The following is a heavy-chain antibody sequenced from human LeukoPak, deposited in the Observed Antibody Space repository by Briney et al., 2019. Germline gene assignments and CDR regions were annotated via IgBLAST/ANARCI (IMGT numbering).Heavy chain of an antibody. D-gene: IGHD3-22*01. V-gene: IGHV3-48*03. CDR3: ARDRYYYASSGYYGYFAY. CDR2: ISSSGSTI. CDR1: GFTFSSYE. J-gene: IGHJ4*02. Sequence: PGGSLRLSCAASGFTFSSYEMNWVRQAPGKGLEWVSYISSSGSTIYYADSVKGRFTISRDNTKNSLYLQMNSLRAEDTTVYYCARDRYYYASSGYYGYFAYWGQGTLVTVSS.